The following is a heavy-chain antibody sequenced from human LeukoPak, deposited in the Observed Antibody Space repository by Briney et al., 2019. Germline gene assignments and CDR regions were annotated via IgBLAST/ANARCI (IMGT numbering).Heavy chain of an antibody. Sequence: GGSLRLSCAASGFTLSSYEMNWVRQAPGKGLEWVSYISSSGSTIYYADSVKGRFTISRDNAKNSLYLQMNSLRAEDTAVYYCARVAAAGTNWFDPWGQGTLVTVSS. V-gene: IGHV3-48*03. J-gene: IGHJ5*02. CDR2: ISSSGSTI. CDR3: ARVAAAGTNWFDP. CDR1: GFTLSSYE. D-gene: IGHD6-13*01.